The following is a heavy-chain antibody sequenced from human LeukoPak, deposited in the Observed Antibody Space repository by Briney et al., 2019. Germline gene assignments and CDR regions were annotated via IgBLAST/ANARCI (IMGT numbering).Heavy chain of an antibody. J-gene: IGHJ4*02. V-gene: IGHV4-59*01. Sequence: SETLSLTCTVSGGSISSYYWSWIRQPPGKGLEWIGYTYYSGSTNYNPSLKSRVTISVDTSKNQFSLKLSSVTAADTAVYYCARGPYYYDSSGYSYYFDYWGQGTLVTVSS. CDR3: ARGPYYYDSSGYSYYFDY. D-gene: IGHD3-22*01. CDR2: TYYSGST. CDR1: GGSISSYY.